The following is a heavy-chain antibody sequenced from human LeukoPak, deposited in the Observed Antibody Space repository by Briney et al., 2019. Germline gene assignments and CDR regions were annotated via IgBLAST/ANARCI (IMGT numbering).Heavy chain of an antibody. D-gene: IGHD3-10*01. CDR1: GFTFSSYS. Sequence: GGSLRLSCAASGFTFSSYSMNWVRQAPGKGLEWVSSISSSSSYIYYADSVKGRFTISRDNAKNSLYLQMNSLRAEDTAVYYCAREGRYFGSGSYFFGWGQGTLVTVSS. CDR2: ISSSSSYI. CDR3: AREGRYFGSGSYFFG. V-gene: IGHV3-21*01. J-gene: IGHJ4*02.